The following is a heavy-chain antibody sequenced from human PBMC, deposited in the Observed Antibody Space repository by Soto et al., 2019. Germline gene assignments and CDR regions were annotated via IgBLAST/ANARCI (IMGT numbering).Heavy chain of an antibody. CDR3: ARDRDRAMVLDV. D-gene: IGHD5-18*01. V-gene: IGHV3-21*01. CDR1: GFTFSTYS. Sequence: EVPLVESGGGLVKPGGSLRLSCTASGFTFSTYSMNWVRQAPGKGLEWVSSISSSSGYIYYADSLRGRFTISRDNAKNSLYLQMNSLRAEDTAVYYCARDRDRAMVLDVWGQGTTVTVSS. CDR2: ISSSSGYI. J-gene: IGHJ6*02.